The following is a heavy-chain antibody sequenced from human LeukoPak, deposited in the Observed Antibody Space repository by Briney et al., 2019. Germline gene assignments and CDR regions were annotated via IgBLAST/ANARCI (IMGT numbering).Heavy chain of an antibody. V-gene: IGHV4-34*01. J-gene: IGHJ5*02. Sequence: PSETLSLTCAVYGGSFSGYYWSWIRQPPGKGLEWIGEINHSGSTNYNPSLKSRVTISVDTSKNQFSLKLSSVTAADTAVYYCARGGQSSVGAKSPDNWFDPWGQGTLVTVSS. D-gene: IGHD1-26*01. CDR1: GGSFSGYY. CDR3: ARGGQSSVGAKSPDNWFDP. CDR2: INHSGST.